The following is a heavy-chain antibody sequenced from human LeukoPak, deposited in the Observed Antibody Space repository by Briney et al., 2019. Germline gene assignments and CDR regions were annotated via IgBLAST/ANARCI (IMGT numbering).Heavy chain of an antibody. D-gene: IGHD4-11*01. CDR1: GFTLSNYA. Sequence: GGSLRLSCAASGFTLSNYAVSWVRQAPGKGLEWVSSDSGSGGTTYYADSVKGRFSFSRDTSKNTLYLQMNSLRAEDTAVYYCAKTTVAYFDYWGQGTLVTVSS. J-gene: IGHJ4*02. CDR3: AKTTVAYFDY. V-gene: IGHV3-23*01. CDR2: DSGSGGTT.